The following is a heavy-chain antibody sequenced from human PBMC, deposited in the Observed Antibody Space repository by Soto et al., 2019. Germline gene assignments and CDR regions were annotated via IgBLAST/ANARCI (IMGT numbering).Heavy chain of an antibody. CDR2: TSSSGSTT. CDR1: GFTFSSSE. J-gene: IGHJ4*02. CDR3: ARWEVVTGLDY. V-gene: IGHV3-48*03. D-gene: IGHD3-22*01. Sequence: EVQLVESGGGLVQPGGSLRLSYAASGFTFSSSEMSWVRQAPGKGLEWVSYTSSSGSTTHYADSVKGRFTISRDNAKHSLYRQMNSRRVADTAVYYCARWEVVTGLDYWGQGTLVTVSS.